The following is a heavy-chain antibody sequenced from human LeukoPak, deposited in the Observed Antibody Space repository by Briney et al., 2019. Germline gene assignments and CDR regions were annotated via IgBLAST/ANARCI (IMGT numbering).Heavy chain of an antibody. Sequence: QPGGSLRLSCAASGFTFSSYGMSWARQAPGKGLEWVSAISGSGGSTYYADSVKGRFTISRDNSKNTLYLQMNSLRAEDTAVYYCAKDRVSYYDILTGYYNLDYWGQGTLVTVSS. CDR3: AKDRVSYYDILTGYYNLDY. CDR1: GFTFSSYG. D-gene: IGHD3-9*01. J-gene: IGHJ4*02. V-gene: IGHV3-23*01. CDR2: ISGSGGST.